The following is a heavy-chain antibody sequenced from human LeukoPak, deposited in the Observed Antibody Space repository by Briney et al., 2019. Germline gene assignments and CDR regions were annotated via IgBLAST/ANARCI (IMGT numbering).Heavy chain of an antibody. CDR2: IYYSGST. V-gene: IGHV4-39*06. CDR1: GGSISSSSYY. CDR3: ARGAAGTGHYYYYYGMDV. J-gene: IGHJ6*02. D-gene: IGHD6-13*01. Sequence: SETLSLTCTVSGGSISSSSYYWGWIRQPPGKGLEWIGNIYYSGSTYYNPSLKSRVTMSVDTSKNQLTLRLSSVTAADTAVYYCARGAAGTGHYYYYYGMDVWGQGTTVTVSS.